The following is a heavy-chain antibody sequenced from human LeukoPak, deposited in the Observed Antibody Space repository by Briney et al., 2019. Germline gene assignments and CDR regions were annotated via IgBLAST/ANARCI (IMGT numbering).Heavy chain of an antibody. J-gene: IGHJ6*03. CDR3: AREFLDCSSTSCYFHYMDV. Sequence: SETLSLTCTVSGGSTSSSSYYWGWIRQPPGKGLEWIGSIYYSGSTYYNPSLKSRVTISVDTSKNQFSLKLSSVTAADTAVYYCAREFLDCSSTSCYFHYMDVWGKGTTVTVSS. D-gene: IGHD2-2*01. CDR2: IYYSGST. V-gene: IGHV4-39*07. CDR1: GGSTSSSSYY.